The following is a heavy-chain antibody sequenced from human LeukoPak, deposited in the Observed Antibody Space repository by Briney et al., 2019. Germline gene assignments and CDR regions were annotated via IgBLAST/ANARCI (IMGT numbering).Heavy chain of an antibody. CDR3: ARAAYDQLLSYNWFDP. J-gene: IGHJ5*02. CDR2: ISAYNANT. V-gene: IGHV1-18*01. Sequence: ASVKVSCKASGYTLSNYALSWMRQAPGQGLEWMGWISAYNANTNYAQKLQGRVTMTTDTSTNTAYMELRSLRYDDTAVYYCARAAYDQLLSYNWFDPWGQGTLVTVSS. CDR1: GYTLSNYA. D-gene: IGHD2-2*01.